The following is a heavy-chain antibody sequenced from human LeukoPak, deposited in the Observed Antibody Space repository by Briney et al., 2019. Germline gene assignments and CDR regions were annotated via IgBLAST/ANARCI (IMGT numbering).Heavy chain of an antibody. CDR3: ARGVGDYYYMDV. Sequence: ASVKVSCKASGYTFTGYYMRWVRQAPGQGLEWMGWINPNSGGTNYAQKFQGRVTMTRDTSISTAYMELSSLRSEDTAVYYCARGVGDYYYMDVWGKGTTVTVSS. CDR2: INPNSGGT. V-gene: IGHV1-2*02. D-gene: IGHD1-26*01. CDR1: GYTFTGYY. J-gene: IGHJ6*03.